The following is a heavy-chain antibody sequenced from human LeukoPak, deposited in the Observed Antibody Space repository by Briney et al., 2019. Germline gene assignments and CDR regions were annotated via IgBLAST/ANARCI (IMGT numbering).Heavy chain of an antibody. Sequence: ASVKVSCQAPEGTLSNFTITWVRQAPGQGLEWMGRFLPVFGTANYAQKFQGRVTFTADISTRTAYMEFNSLRSDDTAVYFCARRFYYDRIGYSEYWGQGTLISVSS. CDR3: ARRFYYDRIGYSEY. CDR2: FLPVFGTA. J-gene: IGHJ4*02. V-gene: IGHV1-69*08. D-gene: IGHD3-22*01. CDR1: EGTLSNFT.